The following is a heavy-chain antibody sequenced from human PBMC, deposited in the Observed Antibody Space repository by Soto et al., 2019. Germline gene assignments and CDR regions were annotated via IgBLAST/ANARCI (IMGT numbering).Heavy chain of an antibody. CDR3: ARISSRGNFDP. V-gene: IGHV3-7*01. D-gene: IGHD3-10*01. Sequence: EVQLVESGGGLVQPGKSLRLSCEASGFTFTKYWMIWVRQAPGKGLEWVASVNQDGNEKYHVDSVKGRFTISRDNAKNSLYLQMNSLIVEDTAVYYCARISSRGNFDPWGQGTLVTVSS. J-gene: IGHJ5*02. CDR1: GFTFTKYW. CDR2: VNQDGNEK.